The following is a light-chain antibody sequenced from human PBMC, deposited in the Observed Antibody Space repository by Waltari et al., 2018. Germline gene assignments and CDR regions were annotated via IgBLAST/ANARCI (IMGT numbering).Light chain of an antibody. CDR2: WAS. V-gene: IGKV4-1*01. CDR1: QMGLHSSNNKNY. Sequence: DIVMTQSPDSLAVSLGERATINCKSNQMGLHSSNNKNYLAWYQQKPGQAPKLRIYWASTRESGVPDRFSGSGSGKDFTLTISSLQAEDVAVYYCQQYYSTCQFGQGTKVEIK. J-gene: IGKJ1*01. CDR3: QQYYSTCQ.